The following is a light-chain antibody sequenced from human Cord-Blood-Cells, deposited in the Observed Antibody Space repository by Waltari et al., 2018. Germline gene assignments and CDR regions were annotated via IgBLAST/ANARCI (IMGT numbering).Light chain of an antibody. CDR2: DVS. Sequence: QSALTPPAPDPGSTGQPLPISCIGTSSAVGGSNYVYWYQQHPGKAPKLMIYDVSNRPSVVSNRFSGSKSGNTASLTISGLQAEHEADYYFSAYTSSSTLVFGGGSKLTVL. J-gene: IGLJ2*01. CDR3: SAYTSSSTLV. V-gene: IGLV2-14*01. CDR1: SSAVGGSNY.